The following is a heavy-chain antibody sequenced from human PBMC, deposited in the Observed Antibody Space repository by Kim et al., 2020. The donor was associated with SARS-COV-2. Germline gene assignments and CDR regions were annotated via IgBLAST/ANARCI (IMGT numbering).Heavy chain of an antibody. CDR3: ALKGSFGSGY. CDR1: GVAFSNYA. CDR2: VSGSGDKT. Sequence: GGSLRLSCTVSGVAFSNYAMTWVRQVPGKGLEWVSAVSGSGDKTYYADSVKGQFTISRDNSKSTLYLQMNSLRAEDTAIYYCALKGSFGSGYGGQGTLVTVSS. J-gene: IGHJ4*02. D-gene: IGHD3-3*01. V-gene: IGHV3-23*01.